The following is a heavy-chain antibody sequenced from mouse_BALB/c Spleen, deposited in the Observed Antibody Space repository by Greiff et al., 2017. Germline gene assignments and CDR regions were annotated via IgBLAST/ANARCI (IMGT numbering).Heavy chain of an antibody. V-gene: IGHV3-2*02. CDR1: GYSITSDYA. CDR3: ARDGNYPAWFAY. J-gene: IGHJ3*01. CDR2: ISYSGST. Sequence: DVQLQESGPGLVKPSQSLSLTCTVTGYSITSDYAWNWIRQFPGNKLEWMGYISYSGSTSYNPSLKSRISITRDTSKNQFFLQLNSVTTEDTATYYCARDGNYPAWFAYWGQGTLVTVSA. D-gene: IGHD2-1*01.